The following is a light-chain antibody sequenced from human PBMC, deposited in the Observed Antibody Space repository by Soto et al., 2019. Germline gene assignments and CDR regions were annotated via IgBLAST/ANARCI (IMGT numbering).Light chain of an antibody. Sequence: IVLTQSPCTLSLTPGDRATLSCRASQRVSARYLAWYHQKPGQTPRLLIFGASDRATGIPDRFSGSGSGTDFTLTIDRLEPEDFAMYYCQQYSDSPPTFGQGTKVDNK. V-gene: IGKV3-20*01. CDR1: QRVSARY. CDR3: QQYSDSPPT. CDR2: GAS. J-gene: IGKJ1*01.